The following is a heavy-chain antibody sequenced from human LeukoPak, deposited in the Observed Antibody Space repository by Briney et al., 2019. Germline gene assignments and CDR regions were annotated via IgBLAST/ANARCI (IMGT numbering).Heavy chain of an antibody. CDR1: SASISSSPYF. D-gene: IGHD3-10*01. Sequence: SETLSLTCTVSSASISSSPYFWGWIRQSPGTGLEWIGSISYSGTTYYNPSLKSRVTISVDTSKNHFSLKLTSVTAADTAVYYCASRSGGDYWGQGTLVTVSS. CDR2: ISYSGTT. CDR3: ASRSGGDY. J-gene: IGHJ4*02. V-gene: IGHV4-39*02.